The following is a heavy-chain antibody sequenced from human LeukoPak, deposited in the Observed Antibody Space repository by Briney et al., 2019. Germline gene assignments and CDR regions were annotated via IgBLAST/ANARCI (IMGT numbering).Heavy chain of an antibody. J-gene: IGHJ5*02. D-gene: IGHD2-2*03. CDR1: GGSFSGYY. CDR2: INHSGST. CDR3: ARGMDIVVVPAANWFDP. V-gene: IGHV4-34*01. Sequence: PSETLSLTCAVYGGSFSGYYWSWIRQPPGKGLEWIGEINHSGSTNYNPSLKSRVTISVDTSKNQFSLKLSSVTAADTAVYYCARGMDIVVVPAANWFDPWGQGTLVTVSS.